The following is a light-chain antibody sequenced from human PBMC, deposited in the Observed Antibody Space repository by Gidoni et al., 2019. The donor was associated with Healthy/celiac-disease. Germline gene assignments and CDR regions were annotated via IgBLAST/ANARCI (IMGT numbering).Light chain of an antibody. CDR3: QQANSFPLT. CDR2: AAS. J-gene: IGKJ4*01. CDR1: QGISSW. Sequence: DIQMTQSPSSVAASVGDRVTITCRASQGISSWLDWYQQKPGKAPKLLIYAASSLQSGVPSRFSGSGSGTDFTRTISSLQPEDFATYYCQQANSFPLTFGGXTKVEIK. V-gene: IGKV1-12*01.